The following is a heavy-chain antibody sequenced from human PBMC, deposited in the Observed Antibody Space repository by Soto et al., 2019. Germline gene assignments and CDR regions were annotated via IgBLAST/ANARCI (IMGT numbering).Heavy chain of an antibody. Sequence: GGSLRLSCAASGFTFSNYWMSWVRQAPGKGLEWVAAISGSGGSTYYADSVKGRFTIPRDNSKNTLYLQMNSLRAEDTAVYYCAKDIWSGYDFWSGYRGQAFDIWGQGTMVTVSS. CDR3: AKDIWSGYDFWSGYRGQAFDI. D-gene: IGHD3-3*01. CDR2: ISGSGGST. V-gene: IGHV3-23*01. J-gene: IGHJ3*02. CDR1: GFTFSNYW.